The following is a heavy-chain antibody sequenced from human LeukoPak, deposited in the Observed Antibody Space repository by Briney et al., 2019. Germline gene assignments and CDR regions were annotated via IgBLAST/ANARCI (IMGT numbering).Heavy chain of an antibody. CDR1: GGSISSYY. V-gene: IGHV4-4*07. J-gene: IGHJ5*02. CDR3: ARDRYGSVSYYKSWFDT. Sequence: SDTLSPTCTVSGGSISSYYWSWIRQPAGKGLQCIGRIYTSGSTNYNPSLKSRVTMSVDTSKNQFSLRLSSVTAADTAVYYCARDRYGSVSYYKSWFDTWGQGTLVTVSS. CDR2: IYTSGST. D-gene: IGHD3-10*01.